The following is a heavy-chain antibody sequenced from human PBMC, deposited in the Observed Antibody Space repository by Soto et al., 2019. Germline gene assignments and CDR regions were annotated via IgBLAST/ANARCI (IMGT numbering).Heavy chain of an antibody. CDR1: GFFISSGNY. J-gene: IGHJ3*01. CDR2: IFHGGNT. V-gene: IGHV4-38-2*01. D-gene: IGHD2-15*01. CDR3: ARARWYDAFDV. Sequence: SESLSLTCAVSGFFISSGNYWGWIRKPPGKGLEWIGSIFHGGNTYYNPSLKSRVTISVDMSKNQFSLKLNSVTAADTAVYYCARARWYDAFDVWGQGTVVTVSS.